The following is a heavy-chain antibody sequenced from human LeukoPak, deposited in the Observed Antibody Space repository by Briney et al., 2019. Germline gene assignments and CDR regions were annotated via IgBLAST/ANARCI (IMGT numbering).Heavy chain of an antibody. Sequence: SETLSLTCTVSGGSISSSSYYWGWIRQPPGKGLEWIGSIYYSGSTYYNPSLKSRVTISVDTSKNQFSLKLSSVTAADTAVYYCARLENSSGYYGGYYFDYWGQGTLVTVSS. J-gene: IGHJ4*02. CDR2: IYYSGST. D-gene: IGHD3-22*01. V-gene: IGHV4-39*01. CDR3: ARLENSSGYYGGYYFDY. CDR1: GGSISSSSYY.